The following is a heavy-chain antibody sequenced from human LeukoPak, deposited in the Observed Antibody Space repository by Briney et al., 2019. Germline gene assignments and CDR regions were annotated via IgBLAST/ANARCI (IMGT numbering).Heavy chain of an antibody. CDR1: GGTFSSYA. CDR3: ARDPLPPDSFDI. V-gene: IGHV1-69*05. CDR2: VIPIFGTA. J-gene: IGHJ3*02. Sequence: SVKVSCKASGGTFSSYAISWVRQAPGQGLEWMGGVIPIFGTANYAQKFQGRVTITTDESTSTASMELSSLKSEDTAVYYCARDPLPPDSFDILGQGTIVTGSS.